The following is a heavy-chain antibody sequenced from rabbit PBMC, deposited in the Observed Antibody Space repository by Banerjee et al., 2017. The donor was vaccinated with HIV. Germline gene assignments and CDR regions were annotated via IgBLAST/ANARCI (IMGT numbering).Heavy chain of an antibody. CDR1: GFSFSSNYW. CDR2: IDPVFGST. D-gene: IGHD2-1*01. J-gene: IGHJ4*01. V-gene: IGHV1S40*01. Sequence: QSLEESGGDLVKPGASLTLTCTASGFSFSSNYWICWVRQAPGKGLEWIGYIDPVFGSTYYASWVNGRFTISKTSSTTVTLQMTSLTAADTATYFCARSYDTYADYFNLWGPGTLVTVS. CDR3: ARSYDTYADYFNL.